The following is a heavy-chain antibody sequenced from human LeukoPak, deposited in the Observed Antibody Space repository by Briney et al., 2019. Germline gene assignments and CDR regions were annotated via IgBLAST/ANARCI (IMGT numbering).Heavy chain of an antibody. D-gene: IGHD1-26*01. CDR1: GFTFGCYG. J-gene: IGHJ4*02. CDR3: ARGSGSFSGGFHY. Sequence: GGSLRLSCAASGFTFGCYGMHWVRQTPGKGLEWVTIIWSDGTNKYYADSVKGRFTISRDNSKNTLYLQMNSLRAEDTAVYYFARGSGSFSGGFHYWGQGTLVTVSS. CDR2: IWSDGTNK. V-gene: IGHV3-33*01.